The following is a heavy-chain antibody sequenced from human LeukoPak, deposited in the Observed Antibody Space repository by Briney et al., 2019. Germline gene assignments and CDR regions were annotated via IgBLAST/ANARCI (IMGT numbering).Heavy chain of an antibody. V-gene: IGHV3-30*02. J-gene: IGHJ6*03. CDR2: IRYDGSNK. Sequence: PGGSLRLSCAASGFTFSSYGMHWVRQAPGKGLEWVAFIRYDGSNKYYADSVKGRFTISRDNSKNTLYLQMNSLRAEDTAVYYCAKDRLGIEYGDYGDYYYMDVWGKGTTVTVPS. CDR1: GFTFSSYG. CDR3: AKDRLGIEYGDYGDYYYMDV. D-gene: IGHD4-17*01.